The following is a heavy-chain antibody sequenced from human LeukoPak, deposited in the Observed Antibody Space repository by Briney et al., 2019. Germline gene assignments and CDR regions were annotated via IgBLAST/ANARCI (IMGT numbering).Heavy chain of an antibody. J-gene: IGHJ4*02. D-gene: IGHD3-22*01. Sequence: QPGGSLRLSCAASGFTFSGSGMHWVRQASGRWLEWVGGIRSKANSYARVYAASVKGRFTISRDDSKNTAYLQMNSLKTEDTAIYYCTTFGIVDDYWGQGTLVTVSS. CDR3: TTFGIVDDY. CDR1: GFTFSGSG. V-gene: IGHV3-73*01. CDR2: IRSKANSYAR.